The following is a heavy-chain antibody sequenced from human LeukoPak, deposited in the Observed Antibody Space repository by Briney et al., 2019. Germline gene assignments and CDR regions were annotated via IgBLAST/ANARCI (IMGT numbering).Heavy chain of an antibody. V-gene: IGHV3-30*03. CDR2: ISYDGSNK. J-gene: IGHJ4*02. D-gene: IGHD3-9*01. CDR3: AGDDILTGYYVY. CDR1: GFTFSSYG. Sequence: GGSLRLSCAASGFTFSSYGMHWVRQAPGKGLEWVAVISYDGSNKYYADSVKGRFTISRANSKNTLYLQMNSLRAEDTAVYYCAGDDILTGYYVYWGQGTLVTVSS.